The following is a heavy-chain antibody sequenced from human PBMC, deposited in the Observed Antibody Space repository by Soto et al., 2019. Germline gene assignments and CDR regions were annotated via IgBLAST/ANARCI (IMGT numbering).Heavy chain of an antibody. J-gene: IGHJ5*02. D-gene: IGHD3-9*01. CDR2: IYYSGST. Sequence: LSLACTVSGGSVSSGGYYWSWIRQHPGKGLEWMGYIYYSGSTYYNPSLKSRVSISVDTSKNQFSLKLSSVTAADTAVYYCACGSFEPNWFDPWGQGTRATV. CDR1: GGSVSSGGYY. V-gene: IGHV4-31*03. CDR3: ACGSFEPNWFDP.